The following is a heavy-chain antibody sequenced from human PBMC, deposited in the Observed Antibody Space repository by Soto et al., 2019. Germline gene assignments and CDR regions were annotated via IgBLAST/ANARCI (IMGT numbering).Heavy chain of an antibody. V-gene: IGHV3-21*01. Sequence: VQLVESGGGLVNPGGSLRLSCAASGFAFNVYSMNWVRQAPGKGLEWVSSINTNSAYISYADSVKGRFTISRDNSRNSLYLQMHNLRAEDTPVYYCAREALSTVPPSWGQGTLVTVSA. J-gene: IGHJ4*02. CDR3: AREALSTVPPS. D-gene: IGHD1-1*01. CDR1: GFAFNVYS. CDR2: INTNSAYI.